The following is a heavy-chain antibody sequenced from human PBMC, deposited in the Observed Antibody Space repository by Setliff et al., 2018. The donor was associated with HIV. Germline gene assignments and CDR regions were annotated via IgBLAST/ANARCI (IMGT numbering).Heavy chain of an antibody. CDR1: GFTFGNYA. J-gene: IGHJ4*02. D-gene: IGHD1-26*01. CDR3: VRDYMWAFDY. CDR2: IRSKAYGRTT. Sequence: LRLSCTASGFTFGNYAMSWFRQAPGKGLEWVGFIRSKAYGRTTEYAASVKGRFTISRDDSKSIAYLQMNSLKAEDTAVYYCVRDYMWAFDYWGQGTLVTVSS. V-gene: IGHV3-49*03.